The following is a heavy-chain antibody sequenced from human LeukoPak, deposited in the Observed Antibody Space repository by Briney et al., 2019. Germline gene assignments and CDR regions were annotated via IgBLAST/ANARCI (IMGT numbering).Heavy chain of an antibody. J-gene: IGHJ4*02. CDR2: INHSGST. D-gene: IGHD2-15*01. V-gene: IGHV4-34*08. Sequence: PGGSLRLSCAASGFSFSSYEMNWVRQPPGKGLEWIGEINHSGSTNYNPSLKSRVTIPVDTSKNQFSLKLSSVTAADTAVYYCAGSATGYCSGGSCRYACYWGQGTLVTVSS. CDR1: GFSFSSYE. CDR3: AGSATGYCSGGSCRYACY.